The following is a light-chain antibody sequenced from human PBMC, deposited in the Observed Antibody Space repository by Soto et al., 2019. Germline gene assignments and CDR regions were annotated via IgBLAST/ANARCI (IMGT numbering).Light chain of an antibody. CDR2: DAS. V-gene: IGKV3-20*01. CDR3: QQYGSSAPIT. Sequence: EIVLTQSPGTLSLSPGERATLSCRASQSVSSNYLAWYQQEPGQAPSLLIYDASSRATGIPDRFSGSGSGTDFTLTISRLEPEDFAMYYCQQYGSSAPITFGQGTRLEIE. CDR1: QSVSSNY. J-gene: IGKJ5*01.